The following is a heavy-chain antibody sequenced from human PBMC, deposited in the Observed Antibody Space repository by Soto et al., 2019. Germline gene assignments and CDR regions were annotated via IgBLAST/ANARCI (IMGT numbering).Heavy chain of an antibody. J-gene: IGHJ3*02. CDR2: IKSKTDGGTT. Sequence: EVQLVESGGGLVKPGGSLRLSCAASGFTFSNAWMNWVRQAPGKGLEWVGRIKSKTDGGTTDYAAPVKGRFTISRDDSKNTLYLQMNSLKTEDTAVYYCTTCRLDDYVWGSYRDAFDIWGQGTMVTVSS. V-gene: IGHV3-15*07. CDR3: TTCRLDDYVWGSYRDAFDI. D-gene: IGHD3-16*02. CDR1: GFTFSNAW.